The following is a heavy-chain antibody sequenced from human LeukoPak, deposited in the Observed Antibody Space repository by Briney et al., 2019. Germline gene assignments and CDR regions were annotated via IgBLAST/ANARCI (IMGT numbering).Heavy chain of an antibody. CDR1: GFTFSSYW. CDR2: IKQDGSEK. Sequence: PGGSLRLSCAASGFTFSSYWMSWVRQAPGKGLEWVANIKQDGSEKHYVDSVKGRFTISRDNAKNSLYLQMNSLRAEDTAVYYCARDIATVTTSDWGQGTLVTVSS. CDR3: ARDIATVTTSD. V-gene: IGHV3-7*01. D-gene: IGHD4-17*01. J-gene: IGHJ4*02.